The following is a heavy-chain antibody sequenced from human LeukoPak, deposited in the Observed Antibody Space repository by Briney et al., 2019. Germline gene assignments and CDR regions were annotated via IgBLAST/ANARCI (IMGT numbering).Heavy chain of an antibody. Sequence: ASVKDSCKASAYTFTSNYVHWVRQAPGQGLEWMGLINPGGDSASYAQNFQGRVTLTRDTSTSTVYMELSSLRSEDTAVYYCASAVAGTEWFDPWGQGTLVTASS. V-gene: IGHV1-46*01. D-gene: IGHD6-19*01. J-gene: IGHJ5*02. CDR2: INPGGDSA. CDR1: AYTFTSNY. CDR3: ASAVAGTEWFDP.